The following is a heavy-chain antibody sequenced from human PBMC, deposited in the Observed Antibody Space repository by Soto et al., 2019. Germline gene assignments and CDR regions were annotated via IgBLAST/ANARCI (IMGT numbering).Heavy chain of an antibody. J-gene: IGHJ6*02. CDR1: GYSFTSYW. V-gene: IGHV5-51*01. Sequence: PGESLKISCKGSGYSFTSYWIDWVRQMPGKGLEWMGIIYPGDSDTRYSPSFQGQVTISADKSISTAYLQWSSLKASDTAMYYCARRSSSSSYDYYGMDVWGQGTTVTVSS. D-gene: IGHD6-6*01. CDR2: IYPGDSDT. CDR3: ARRSSSSSYDYYGMDV.